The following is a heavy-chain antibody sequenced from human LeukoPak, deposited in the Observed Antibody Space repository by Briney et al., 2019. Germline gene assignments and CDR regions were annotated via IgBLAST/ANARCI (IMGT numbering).Heavy chain of an antibody. Sequence: SETLSLTCTVSGGSINSGTYYWGWVRQPPGKGLEWIGTIYYSGNTYYNPSLKSRVTISIDTSKNQFSLKLSSVTAADTAVYYCARLPSGTSDYWGQGTLVTVSS. CDR1: GGSINSGTYY. J-gene: IGHJ4*02. V-gene: IGHV4-39*01. D-gene: IGHD6-13*01. CDR2: IYYSGNT. CDR3: ARLPSGTSDY.